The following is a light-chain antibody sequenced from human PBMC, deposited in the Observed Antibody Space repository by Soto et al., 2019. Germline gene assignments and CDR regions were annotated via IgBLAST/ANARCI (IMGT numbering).Light chain of an antibody. CDR1: QRVSSH. J-gene: IGKJ3*01. CDR3: QQYHNWPLT. CDR2: GAS. Sequence: EVIMTQSPTTLSVSPGAKVTLSCRASQRVSSHLAWYQQRPGQPPRLVISGASSRATGIPARFSAGGSGTECFLSISSLQPEDSAVYFCQQYHNWPLTVGPGTKVEFK. V-gene: IGKV3-15*01.